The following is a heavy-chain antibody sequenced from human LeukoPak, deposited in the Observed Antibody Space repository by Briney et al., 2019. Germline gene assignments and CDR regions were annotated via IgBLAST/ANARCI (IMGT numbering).Heavy chain of an antibody. J-gene: IGHJ4*02. CDR2: FDPEDGET. D-gene: IGHD3-22*01. V-gene: IGHV1-24*01. CDR3: ATGQEDYYDSSGPRGPYFDY. CDR1: GYTLTELS. Sequence: ASVKVSCKVSGYTLTELSMHWVRQAPGKGLEWMGGFDPEDGETIYAQKFQGRVTMTEDTSTDTAYMELSSLRSEDTAVYYCATGQEDYYDSSGPRGPYFDYWGRGTLVTVSS.